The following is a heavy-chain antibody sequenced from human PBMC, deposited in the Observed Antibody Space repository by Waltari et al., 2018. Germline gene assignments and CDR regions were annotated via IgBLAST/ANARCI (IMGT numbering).Heavy chain of an antibody. D-gene: IGHD3-22*01. V-gene: IGHV3-23*01. CDR2: ISGSGGST. J-gene: IGHJ3*02. CDR3: AKGYYDSSGYPDAFDI. CDR1: GFTFSSYA. Sequence: EVQLLESGGGLVQPGGSLRLSCAASGFTFSSYAMSWVRQAPGKGLEWGSAISGSGGSTYYADSVKGRFTISRDNSKNTLYLQMNSLRAEDTAVYYCAKGYYDSSGYPDAFDIWGQGTMVTVSS.